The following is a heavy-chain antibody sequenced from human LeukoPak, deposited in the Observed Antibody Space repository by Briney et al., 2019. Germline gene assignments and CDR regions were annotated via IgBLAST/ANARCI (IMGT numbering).Heavy chain of an antibody. V-gene: IGHV3-66*01. CDR3: ARDRRGYGGNFDY. CDR1: GFTFSNYA. D-gene: IGHD4-23*01. J-gene: IGHJ4*02. CDR2: ISGRP. Sequence: GGSLRLSCAASGFTFSNYAMSWVRQAPGNGLEWVSAISGRPSYADSVKGRFTIPRDNSKNTLYLQMNSLRAEDTALYYCARDRRGYGGNFDYWGQGTLVTVSS.